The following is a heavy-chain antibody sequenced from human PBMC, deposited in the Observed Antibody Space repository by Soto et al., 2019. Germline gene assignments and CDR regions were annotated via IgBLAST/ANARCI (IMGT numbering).Heavy chain of an antibody. CDR1: RFAFATYG. CDR2: LGFDGGGR. CDR3: SREPVGPDYAMDV. D-gene: IGHD1-26*01. Sequence: PGGSLRHSCAASRFAFATYGMHWVRQTPGKGLEWVAVLGFDGGGRYYADSVKGRVTISRDNSKKMLYLQMDALRADDTAFYYCSREPVGPDYAMDVWGQGTMGTVSS. V-gene: IGHV3-33*01. J-gene: IGHJ6*02.